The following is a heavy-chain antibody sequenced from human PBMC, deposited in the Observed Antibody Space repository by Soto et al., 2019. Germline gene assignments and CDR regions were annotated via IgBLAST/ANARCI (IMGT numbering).Heavy chain of an antibody. J-gene: IGHJ6*02. Sequence: SVKVSCKASGGTFSSYASSWVRQAPGQGLEWMGGIIPIFGTANYAQKFQGRVTITADESTSTAYMELSSLRSEDTAVYYCARGYNDILTGYYPTTYYYYYYGMDVWGQGTTVTVSS. CDR1: GGTFSSYA. D-gene: IGHD3-9*01. CDR3: ARGYNDILTGYYPTTYYYYYYGMDV. CDR2: IIPIFGTA. V-gene: IGHV1-69*13.